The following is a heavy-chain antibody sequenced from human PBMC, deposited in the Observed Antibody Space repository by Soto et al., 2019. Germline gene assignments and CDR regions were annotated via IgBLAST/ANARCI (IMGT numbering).Heavy chain of an antibody. J-gene: IGHJ4*02. CDR3: ARDSYDILTGQKRYFDF. CDR1: GFTFEDYT. Sequence: VHLVESGGGVVEPGGSLRLSCAASGFTFEDYTMHWVRQGPGKGPEWISLISWDGGITDYSDSVKGRFISSRDNSKNSLYLQMNSGTSDDAALYFCARDSYDILTGQKRYFDFWGQGTLVTVSS. D-gene: IGHD3-9*01. CDR2: ISWDGGIT. V-gene: IGHV3-43*01.